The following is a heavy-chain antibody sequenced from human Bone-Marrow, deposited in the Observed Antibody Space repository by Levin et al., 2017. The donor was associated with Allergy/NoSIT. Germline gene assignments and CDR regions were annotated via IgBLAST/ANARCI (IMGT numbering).Heavy chain of an antibody. Sequence: GGSLRLSCAASGFTFSSYGMHWVRQAPGKGLEWVAVISYDGSNKYYADSVKGRFTISRDNSKNTLYLQMNSLRAEDTAVYYCASIRHTGWLLDYWGQGTLVTVSS. D-gene: IGHD3-22*01. J-gene: IGHJ4*02. CDR2: ISYDGSNK. CDR1: GFTFSSYG. V-gene: IGHV3-30*03. CDR3: ASIRHTGWLLDY.